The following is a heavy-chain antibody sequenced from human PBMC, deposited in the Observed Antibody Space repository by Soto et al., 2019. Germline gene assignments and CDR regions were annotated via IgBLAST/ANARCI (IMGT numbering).Heavy chain of an antibody. CDR2: IIPIFGTA. D-gene: IGHD2-15*01. CDR1: GGTFSSYA. CDR3: ARGEGYCSGGSCYSGDY. Sequence: QVQLVQSGAEVKKPGSSVKVSCKASGGTFSSYAISWVRQAPGQGLEWMGGIIPIFGTANYAQKFQGRVTITADESXSXXYMELSSLRSEDTAVYYCARGEGYCSGGSCYSGDYWGQGTLVTVSS. J-gene: IGHJ4*02. V-gene: IGHV1-69*12.